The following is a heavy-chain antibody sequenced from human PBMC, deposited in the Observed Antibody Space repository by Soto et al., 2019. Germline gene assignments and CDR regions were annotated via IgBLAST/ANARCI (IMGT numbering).Heavy chain of an antibody. Sequence: QVQLQESGPGLVKPSETLSLTCTVSGGSITSYYWTWIRQPPGKGLEWIGNIYYSGSTNYNPSLRSRVTLSANTSKNPFTLKLTSVTAPDTAVYYCARDKSDLVTVDVYYYYMDVWGKGTTVTVSS. D-gene: IGHD5-18*01. J-gene: IGHJ6*03. CDR1: GGSITSYY. CDR2: IYYSGST. V-gene: IGHV4-59*12. CDR3: ARDKSDLVTVDVYYYYMDV.